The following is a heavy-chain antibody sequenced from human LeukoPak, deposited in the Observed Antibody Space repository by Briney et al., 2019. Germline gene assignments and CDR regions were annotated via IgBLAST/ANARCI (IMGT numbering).Heavy chain of an antibody. J-gene: IGHJ4*02. V-gene: IGHV3-21*01. CDR2: ISSSSSYI. CDR1: GFTFSSYS. CDR3: ARVFNDGYIALDY. Sequence: PGGSLRLSCAASGFTFSSYSMNWVRQAPGKGLEWVSSISSSSSYIYYADSVKGRFTISRDNAKNSLYLQMNSLRAEGTAVYYCARVFNDGYIALDYWGQGTLVTVSS. D-gene: IGHD5-24*01.